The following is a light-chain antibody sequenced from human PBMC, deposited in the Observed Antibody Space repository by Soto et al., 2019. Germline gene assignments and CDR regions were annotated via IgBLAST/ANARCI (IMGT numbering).Light chain of an antibody. CDR1: QDISNY. CDR3: QQYDNLPVT. CDR2: DAS. J-gene: IGKJ3*01. Sequence: DIQMTQAPSSLSASVGDRVTITCQARQDISNYLNWYQQKPGKAPKLLIYDASNLETGVPSRFSGSGSGTDFTFTISSQQPVDNATYYCQQYDNLPVTFGPGTKVDIK. V-gene: IGKV1-33*01.